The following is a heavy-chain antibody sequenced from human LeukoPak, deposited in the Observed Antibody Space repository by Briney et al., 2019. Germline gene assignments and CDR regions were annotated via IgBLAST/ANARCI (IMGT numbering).Heavy chain of an antibody. CDR2: INPNAGDT. Sequence: ASVKVSCKATGYTFTGYYIHWVRQPPGQGLEWLGWINPNAGDTKYEQKFQGRVTVTRDTSISTAYMELSRLRSDDTAVYYCVTSSAVGGAQRAFDYWGQGTLVTVSS. J-gene: IGHJ4*02. CDR1: GYTFTGYY. CDR3: VTSSAVGGAQRAFDY. V-gene: IGHV1-2*02. D-gene: IGHD3-10*01.